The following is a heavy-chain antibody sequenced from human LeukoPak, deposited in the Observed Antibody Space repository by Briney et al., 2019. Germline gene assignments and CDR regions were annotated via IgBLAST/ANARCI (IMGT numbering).Heavy chain of an antibody. D-gene: IGHD2-2*01. CDR3: ARTDDGFGAIVVVPAATTLFDY. Sequence: SETLSLTCTVSGGSISSYYWSWIRQPAGKGLEWIGRIYTSGSTNYNPSLKSRVTISVDRSKNQFSLKLSSVTAADTAVYYCARTDDGFGAIVVVPAATTLFDYWGQGTLVTVSS. J-gene: IGHJ4*02. CDR2: IYTSGST. V-gene: IGHV4-4*07. CDR1: GGSISSYY.